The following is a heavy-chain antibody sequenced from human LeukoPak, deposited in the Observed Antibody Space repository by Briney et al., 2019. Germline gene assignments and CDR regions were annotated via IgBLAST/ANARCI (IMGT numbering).Heavy chain of an antibody. J-gene: IGHJ6*02. CDR1: GFTFSNYE. Sequence: TGGSLRLSCAGSGFTFSNYELNWVRQAPGKGLEWVSHITKNGKTTYYADSVKGRFTVSRDNAKNSLYLQVNSLRAEDTAIYYCARGLQYYSGMDVWGQGTTVTVSS. CDR3: ARGLQYYSGMDV. V-gene: IGHV3-48*03. CDR2: ITKNGKTT.